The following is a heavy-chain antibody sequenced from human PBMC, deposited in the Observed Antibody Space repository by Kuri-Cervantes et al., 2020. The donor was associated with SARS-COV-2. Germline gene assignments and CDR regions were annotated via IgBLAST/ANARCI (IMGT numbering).Heavy chain of an antibody. Sequence: GGSLRLSCAASGFTFSSYAMSWVRQAPGKGLEWVAVISYDGSNKYYADSVKGRFTISRDNSKNTLYLQMNSLRAEDTAVYYCAKAYDPYGMDVWGQGTTVTVSS. J-gene: IGHJ6*02. V-gene: IGHV3-30*18. D-gene: IGHD5-12*01. CDR3: AKAYDPYGMDV. CDR1: GFTFSSYA. CDR2: ISYDGSNK.